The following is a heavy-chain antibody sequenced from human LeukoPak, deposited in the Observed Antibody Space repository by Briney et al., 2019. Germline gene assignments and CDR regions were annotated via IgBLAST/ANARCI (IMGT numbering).Heavy chain of an antibody. CDR1: GGTISSSNW. J-gene: IGHJ4*02. CDR3: VAGLNGDGNYALDY. Sequence: SGTLSLTCAVSGGTISSSNWGRWVRQPPGKGLEWIGEIYHSGNTNYNPSLKSRTTISVYKSKNPFALRLSSVTAADTAVYYCVAGLNGDGNYALDYWGEGTLVTVSS. D-gene: IGHD4-17*01. V-gene: IGHV4-4*02. CDR2: IYHSGNT.